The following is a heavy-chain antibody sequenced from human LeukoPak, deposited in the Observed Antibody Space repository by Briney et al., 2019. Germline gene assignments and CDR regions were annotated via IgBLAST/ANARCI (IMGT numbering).Heavy chain of an antibody. CDR3: AKVAVAGPLSFYYFDY. J-gene: IGHJ4*02. CDR1: GFTFSSYA. Sequence: GGSLRLSRAASGFTFSSYAMHWVRQAPGKGLEWVAVISYNGSNKYYADSVKGRFTISRDNAKNSLYLQMNSLRAEDTALYYCAKVAVAGPLSFYYFDYWGQGTLVTVSS. V-gene: IGHV3-30-3*01. D-gene: IGHD6-19*01. CDR2: ISYNGSNK.